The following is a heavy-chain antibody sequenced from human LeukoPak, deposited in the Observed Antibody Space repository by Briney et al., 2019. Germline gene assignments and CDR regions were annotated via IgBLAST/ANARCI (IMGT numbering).Heavy chain of an antibody. D-gene: IGHD2-2*01. CDR3: ARGGYHRFEY. V-gene: IGHV3-7*01. J-gene: IGHJ4*02. CDR1: GFTFSDSW. CDR2: IKEDGSEK. Sequence: GGSLKLSCVASGFTFSDSWMSWVRQAPGKGLEWVASIKEDGSEKYYVDSVQGRFTISRDNAKSSMYLQMNSLRAEDTGVYYCARGGYHRFEYWGQGTLVTVSS.